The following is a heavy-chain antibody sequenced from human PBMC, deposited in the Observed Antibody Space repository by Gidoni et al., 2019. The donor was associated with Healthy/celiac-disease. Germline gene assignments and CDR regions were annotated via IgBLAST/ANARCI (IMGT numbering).Heavy chain of an antibody. D-gene: IGHD5-18*01. CDR3: ARGPRGIYSYGYRIDY. Sequence: QVQLVQSGAEVKKPGSSVKVSCKASGGTFSSYTISWVRQAPGQGREWMGRIIPIRGIANYAQKFQGRVTITADKSTSTAYMELSSLRSEDTAVYYCARGPRGIYSYGYRIDYWGQGTLVTVSS. V-gene: IGHV1-69*02. J-gene: IGHJ4*02. CDR1: GGTFSSYT. CDR2: IIPIRGIA.